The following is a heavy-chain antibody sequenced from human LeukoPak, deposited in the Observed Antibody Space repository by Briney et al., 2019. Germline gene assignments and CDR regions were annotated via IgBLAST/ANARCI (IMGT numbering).Heavy chain of an antibody. V-gene: IGHV4-59*01. CDR1: GGSISSYY. CDR3: ARFPGLNTNMVRGFLGAFDI. CDR2: VYYSGST. D-gene: IGHD3-10*01. J-gene: IGHJ3*02. Sequence: SETLSLTCTVSGGSISSYYWSWIRQPPGKELEWIGYVYYSGSTNYNPSLKSRVTISVDTSKNQFSLKLSSVTAADTAVYFYARFPGLNTNMVRGFLGAFDIWGQGTMVTVSS.